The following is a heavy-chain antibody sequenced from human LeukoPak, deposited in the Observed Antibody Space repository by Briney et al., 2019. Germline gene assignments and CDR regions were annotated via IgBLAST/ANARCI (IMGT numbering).Heavy chain of an antibody. CDR1: GYTFTTDG. J-gene: IGHJ3*02. V-gene: IGHV1-18*01. CDR2: SSAYNGNT. Sequence: DSVKVSCKVSGYTFTTDGISWVRQAAGPRLESMGWSSAYNGNTNSAQKLQGRVTMTTDTCTSTAYMELRSLRSDDTAVYYCARTSHSFSADAFDIWGQGTMVTVSS. CDR3: ARTSHSFSADAFDI. D-gene: IGHD2-21*01.